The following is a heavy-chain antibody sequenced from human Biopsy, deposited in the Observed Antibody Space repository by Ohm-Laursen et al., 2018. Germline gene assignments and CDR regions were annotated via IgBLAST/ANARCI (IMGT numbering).Heavy chain of an antibody. Sequence: SVKVSCKASGYTFTDYYIHWVRQSPGQGLEWMGWMNPNSGNTGYAQKFQGRVTMTRNTSISTAYMELSSLTSVDTAVYYCARDFNYDGGGSFNFDYWGQGTLVTVSS. CDR1: GYTFTDYY. CDR3: ARDFNYDGGGSFNFDY. V-gene: IGHV1-8*02. CDR2: MNPNSGNT. D-gene: IGHD3-22*01. J-gene: IGHJ4*02.